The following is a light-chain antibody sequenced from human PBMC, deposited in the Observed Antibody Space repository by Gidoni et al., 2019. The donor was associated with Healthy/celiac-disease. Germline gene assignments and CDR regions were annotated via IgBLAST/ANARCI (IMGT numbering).Light chain of an antibody. CDR2: DAT. CDR1: QSLSGH. Sequence: EIVLMQSPATLYVSPGERATLSCRASQSLSGHLAWFQQKFGQAPRILIYDATTRATGTPARFSGSLSGTEYTLAITALQSEDFAIYCCQQYHGWPPWTFGQGTKVEVK. J-gene: IGKJ1*01. CDR3: QQYHGWPPWT. V-gene: IGKV3-15*01.